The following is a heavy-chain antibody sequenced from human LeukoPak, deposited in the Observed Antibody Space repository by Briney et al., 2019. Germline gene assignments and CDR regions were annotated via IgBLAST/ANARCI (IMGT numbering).Heavy chain of an antibody. CDR3: ARDQLKEYCSGGSCWDLDY. J-gene: IGHJ4*02. D-gene: IGHD2-15*01. CDR1: GFTFSSYA. V-gene: IGHV3-30-3*01. Sequence: GGSLRLSCAASGFTFSSYAMHWVRQAPGKGLEWVAVISYDGSNKYYADSVKGRFTISRDNSKNTLYLQMNSLRAEDTAVYYCARDQLKEYCSGGSCWDLDYWGQGTLVTVSS. CDR2: ISYDGSNK.